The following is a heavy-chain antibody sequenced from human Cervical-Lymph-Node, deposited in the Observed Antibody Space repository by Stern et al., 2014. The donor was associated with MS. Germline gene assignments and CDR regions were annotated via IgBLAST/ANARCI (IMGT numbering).Heavy chain of an antibody. CDR2: FSSNGDT. V-gene: IGHV3-13*04. CDR1: GFTLSIYE. CDR3: ARDVHGMDV. Sequence: EVQLVESGGGLVQPGGSLRLSCAASGFTLSIYEMHWVRQITGKGLEWYSAFSSNGDTSFSGSVKVRFAISRDVGMNSLFLQMNSLRAADSAVYFCARDVHGMDVWGQGTTVIVSS. J-gene: IGHJ6*02.